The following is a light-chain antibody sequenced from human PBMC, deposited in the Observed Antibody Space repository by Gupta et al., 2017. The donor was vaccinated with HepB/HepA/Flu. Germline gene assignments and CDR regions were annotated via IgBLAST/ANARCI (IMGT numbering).Light chain of an antibody. CDR1: QSASSY. CDR2: AAS. J-gene: IGKJ5*01. V-gene: IGKV3-11*01. Sequence: EIVLTQSPATLSLSPGERATLSCRASQSASSYLACYQQKPGQAPRLLIYAASNSSTGIPARFSGSGSGTDFTLTISSLVPEDFGVYYCQHGSHWPTFGQGTRLEIQ. CDR3: QHGSHWPT.